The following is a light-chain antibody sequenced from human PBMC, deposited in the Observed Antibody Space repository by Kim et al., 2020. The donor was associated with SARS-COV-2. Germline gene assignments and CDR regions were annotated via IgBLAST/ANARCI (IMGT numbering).Light chain of an antibody. CDR1: QGVSRDC. CDR3: QQYGSSPLT. J-gene: IGKJ4*01. V-gene: IGKV3-20*01. CDR2: GAS. Sequence: SPGQGATRSCRASQGVSRDCLAWYQQKPGQTPRLFIYGASNRATGISDRFSGSGSGTDFTLTISRLEPEDSAVYYCQQYGSSPLTFGGGTKVDIK.